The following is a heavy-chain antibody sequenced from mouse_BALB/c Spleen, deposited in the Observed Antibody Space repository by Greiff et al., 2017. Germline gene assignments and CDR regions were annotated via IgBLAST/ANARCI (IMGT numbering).Heavy chain of an antibody. CDR2: INPSTGYT. J-gene: IGHJ3*01. Sequence: QVQLQQSGAELAKPGASVKMSCKASGYTFTSYWMHWVKQRPGQGLEWIGYINPSTGYTEYNQKFKDKATLTADKSSSTAYMQLSSLTSEDSAVYYCARDGYYVEAWFAYWGQGTLVTVSA. CDR3: ARDGYYVEAWFAY. V-gene: IGHV1-7*01. CDR1: GYTFTSYW. D-gene: IGHD2-3*01.